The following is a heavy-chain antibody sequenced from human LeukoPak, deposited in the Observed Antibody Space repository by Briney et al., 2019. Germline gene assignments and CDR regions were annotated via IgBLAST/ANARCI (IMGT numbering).Heavy chain of an antibody. CDR2: INAGNGNT. CDR3: ARARYETRIWPKSRYDYYHYMDV. V-gene: IGHV1-3*03. Sequence: SVKVSCKASGYTFTSYVIHWVRQAPGQRLEWMGWINAGNGNTKYSQEFQDRVTITRDTSASTAYMELSSLRSEDMAVYYCARARYETRIWPKSRYDYYHYMDVWGKGTTVTVSS. CDR1: GYTFTSYV. J-gene: IGHJ6*03. D-gene: IGHD3-3*01.